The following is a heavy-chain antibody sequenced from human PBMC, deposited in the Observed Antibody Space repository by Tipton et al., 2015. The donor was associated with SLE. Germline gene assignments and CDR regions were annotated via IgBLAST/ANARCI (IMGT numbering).Heavy chain of an antibody. CDR2: INHSGST. CDR3: ARGDLYSDYVWGTLRGAFDI. J-gene: IGHJ3*02. V-gene: IGHV4-34*01. Sequence: TLSLTCAVYGGSFSGYSWSWIRQPPEKGLEWIGEINHSGSTNYNPSLKSRVTISVDTSKNQVSLKLSSVTAADTALYYCARGDLYSDYVWGTLRGAFDIWGQGTTVIVSS. CDR1: GGSFSGYS. D-gene: IGHD3-16*01.